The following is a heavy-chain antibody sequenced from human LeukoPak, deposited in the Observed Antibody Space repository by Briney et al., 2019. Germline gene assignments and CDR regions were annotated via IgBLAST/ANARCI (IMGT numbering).Heavy chain of an antibody. Sequence: GRSLRLSCTASGFTFSKNGMHWVRQAPGKGLEWVALIWYDGSEKYYADSVKGRFTVSRDNSKNTLYLQMNSLRAEDMAVYYCARDALGSAFDIWGQGTMVTVSS. V-gene: IGHV3-33*01. CDR3: ARDALGSAFDI. CDR1: GFTFSKNG. J-gene: IGHJ3*02. D-gene: IGHD1-26*01. CDR2: IWYDGSEK.